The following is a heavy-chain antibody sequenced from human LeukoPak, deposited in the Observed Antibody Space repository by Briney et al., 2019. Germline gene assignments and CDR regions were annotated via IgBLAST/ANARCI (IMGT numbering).Heavy chain of an antibody. CDR1: GYTFTSYY. CDR2: INPSAGST. V-gene: IGHV1-46*01. CDR3: ASEAYYYDSSGYYFPGGFDY. D-gene: IGHD3-22*01. J-gene: IGHJ4*02. Sequence: GASVKVSCKASGYTFTSYYLHWVRQAPGQGLEWMGIINPSAGSTSYAQKFQGRVTLTRDMSTSTVYMEVNSLRAEDTAVYYCASEAYYYDSSGYYFPGGFDYWGQGTLVTVSS.